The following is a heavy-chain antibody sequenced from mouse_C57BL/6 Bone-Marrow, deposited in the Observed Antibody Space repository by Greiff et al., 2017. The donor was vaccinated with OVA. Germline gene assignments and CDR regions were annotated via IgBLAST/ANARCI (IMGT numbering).Heavy chain of an antibody. CDR1: GYTFTDYE. D-gene: IGHD2-5*01. Sequence: QVQLKQSGAELVRPGASVTLSCKASGYTFTDYEMHWVKQTPVHGLEWIGAIDPETGGTAYNQKFKGKAILTADKSSSTAYMELRSLTSEDSAVYYCTISCSNYYSLDYWGQGTAVTVSS. CDR2: IDPETGGT. J-gene: IGHJ4*01. V-gene: IGHV1-15*01. CDR3: TISCSNYYSLDY.